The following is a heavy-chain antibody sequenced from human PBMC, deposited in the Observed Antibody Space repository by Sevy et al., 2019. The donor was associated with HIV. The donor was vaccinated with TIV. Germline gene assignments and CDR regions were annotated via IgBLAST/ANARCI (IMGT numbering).Heavy chain of an antibody. CDR1: GFTFSDYY. CDR2: ISSSGSTI. CDR3: AGDLSRDYYGMDV. Sequence: GGSLRLSCAASGFTFSDYYMSWIRQAPGKGLEWVSYISSSGSTIYYADSVKGRFTISRDNAKNSLYLQMNSLRAEDTAVYYCAGDLSRDYYGMDVWGQGTTVTVSS. V-gene: IGHV3-11*01. J-gene: IGHJ6*02.